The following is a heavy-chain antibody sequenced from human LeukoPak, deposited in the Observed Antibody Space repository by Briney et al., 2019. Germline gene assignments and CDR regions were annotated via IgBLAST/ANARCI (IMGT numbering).Heavy chain of an antibody. J-gene: IGHJ4*02. V-gene: IGHV1-69*05. CDR1: GGTFSSYA. D-gene: IGHD6-13*01. CDR3: ARDMGHSVAYSSTRAFDY. Sequence: ASVKVSCKASGGTFSSYAISWVRQAPGQGLEWMGGIIPIFGTANYAQKFQGRVTITTDESTSTAYMELSSLRSEDTAVYYCARDMGHSVAYSSTRAFDYWGQGTLVTVSS. CDR2: IIPIFGTA.